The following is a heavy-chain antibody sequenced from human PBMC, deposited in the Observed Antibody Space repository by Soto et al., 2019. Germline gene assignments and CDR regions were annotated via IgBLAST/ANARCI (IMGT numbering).Heavy chain of an antibody. J-gene: IGHJ6*02. CDR1: GFTFSSYS. CDR2: ISSSSSYI. D-gene: IGHD2-21*02. Sequence: SLRLYWAASGFTFSSYSLNLVRQAPGKGLEWVSSISSSSSYIYYADSVKGRFTISRDNAKNSLYLQMNSLRAEDTAVYYCARGLLFLNYYYYGMDVWGQGTTVTVSS. CDR3: ARGLLFLNYYYYGMDV. V-gene: IGHV3-21*01.